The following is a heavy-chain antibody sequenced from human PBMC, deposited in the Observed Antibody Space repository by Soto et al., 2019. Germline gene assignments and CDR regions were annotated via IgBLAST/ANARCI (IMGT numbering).Heavy chain of an antibody. J-gene: IGHJ4*02. CDR2: INHSGST. CDR1: GGSFSGYY. V-gene: IGHV4-34*01. CDR3: VRGVVADY. Sequence: QVQLQQWGAGLLKPSETLSLTCAVYGGSFSGYYWSWIRQPPGKGLEWIGEINHSGSTNYNPSLKSRVTISVDTSKNQFSLKLSSVTAADTAVYYCVRGVVADYWGQGTLVTVSS. D-gene: IGHD3-22*01.